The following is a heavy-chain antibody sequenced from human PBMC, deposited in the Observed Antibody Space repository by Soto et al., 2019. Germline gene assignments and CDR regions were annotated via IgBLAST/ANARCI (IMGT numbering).Heavy chain of an antibody. J-gene: IGHJ5*02. Sequence: SETLSLTCGVSCYSISTGYYWAWIRQPPGKDLEWIGSIYHRGYTYYNSSLKSRVTISVDTSKNQFSLKLSSVTAADTAVYYCARGACSSTSCYGGFDAWGQGALVTVSS. CDR2: IYHRGYT. D-gene: IGHD2-2*01. V-gene: IGHV4-38-2*01. CDR3: ARGACSSTSCYGGFDA. CDR1: CYSISTGYY.